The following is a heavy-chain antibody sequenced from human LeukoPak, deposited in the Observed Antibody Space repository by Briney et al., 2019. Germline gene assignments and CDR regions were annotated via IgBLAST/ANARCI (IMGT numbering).Heavy chain of an antibody. CDR3: ATSRVSTLVTPFDY. J-gene: IGHJ4*02. CDR2: INPDESHK. V-gene: IGHV3-7*01. D-gene: IGHD4-4*01. CDR1: GFTFNSYW. Sequence: GGSLRLSCAASGFTFNSYWMSWVRQAPGKGLEWVANINPDESHKYYLDSVKGRFTISRDNAKNSLYLQMNSLGAEDTAMYYCATSRVSTLVTPFDYWGRGTLVTVSS.